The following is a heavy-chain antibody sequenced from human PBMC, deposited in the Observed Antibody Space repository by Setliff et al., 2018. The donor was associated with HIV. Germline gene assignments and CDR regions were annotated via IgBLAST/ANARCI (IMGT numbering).Heavy chain of an antibody. V-gene: IGHV3-30*02. CDR2: IRSDETNK. Sequence: PGGSLRLSCEASGFIFSTYGMHWVRQAPGKGLEWVAFIRSDETNKYYSDSVKGRFTISRDTSKNTLFLQINSLRPEDTAVYHCARISVASRYNSDMDVWGKGTTVTVSS. CDR3: ARISVASRYNSDMDV. D-gene: IGHD5-12*01. CDR1: GFIFSTYG. J-gene: IGHJ6*03.